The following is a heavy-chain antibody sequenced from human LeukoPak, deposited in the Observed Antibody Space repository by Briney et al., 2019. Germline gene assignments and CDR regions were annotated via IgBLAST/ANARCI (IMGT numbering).Heavy chain of an antibody. D-gene: IGHD1-26*01. CDR2: INPNSGDT. J-gene: IGHJ4*02. Sequence: GASVKVSCKASGYTFTSYAMNWVRQAPGQGLEWMGWINPNSGDTNYAQKFQGRVTMTRDTSISTAYMELSRLRADDTAVYYCARDGNFDYWGQGTLVTVSS. CDR3: ARDGNFDY. V-gene: IGHV1-2*02. CDR1: GYTFTSYA.